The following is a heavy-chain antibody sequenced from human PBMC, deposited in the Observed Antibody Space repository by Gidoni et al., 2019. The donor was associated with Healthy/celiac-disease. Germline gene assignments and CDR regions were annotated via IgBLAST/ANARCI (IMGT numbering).Heavy chain of an antibody. V-gene: IGHV4-34*01. CDR3: TRGRYCSGGSCPYNWFDP. D-gene: IGHD2-15*01. J-gene: IGHJ5*02. CDR2: INHSGST. Sequence: QVQLQQWGAGLLKSSETLSLTCAVYGGSFSGYYWSWIRQPPGKGLEWIGEINHSGSTNYNPSLKSRVTISVDTSKNQFSLKLSSVTAADTAVYYCTRGRYCSGGSCPYNWFDPWGQGTLVTVSS. CDR1: GGSFSGYY.